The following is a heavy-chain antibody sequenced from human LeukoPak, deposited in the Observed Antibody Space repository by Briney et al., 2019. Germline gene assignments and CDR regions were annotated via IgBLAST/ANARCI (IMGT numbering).Heavy chain of an antibody. J-gene: IGHJ5*02. CDR2: IYHSGST. CDR3: ARAPSARAAPCQSLNWFDP. Sequence: SESLSLTCTVSGGSLSSYYWSWIRQPPGKGLEWVGYIYHSGSTYYNPSLKSRVTISVDRSKNQSSLKLSSVTAADTAVYYCARAPSARAAPCQSLNWFDPWGQGTLVTVSS. CDR1: GGSLSSYY. V-gene: IGHV4-59*12.